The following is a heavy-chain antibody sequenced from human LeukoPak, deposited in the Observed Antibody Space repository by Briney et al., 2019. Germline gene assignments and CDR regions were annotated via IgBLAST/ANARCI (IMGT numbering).Heavy chain of an antibody. J-gene: IGHJ4*02. CDR1: GGSISSSNW. CDR2: IYHSGST. V-gene: IGHV4-4*02. CDR3: ARKHGHSYGSYFDY. Sequence: PSGTLSLTCAVSGGSISSSNWWSWVRQPPGKGLEWIGEIYHSGSTNYNPSLKSRVTISVDKSKSQFSLELSSVTAADTAVYYCARKHGHSYGSYFDYWGQGTLVTASS. D-gene: IGHD5-18*01.